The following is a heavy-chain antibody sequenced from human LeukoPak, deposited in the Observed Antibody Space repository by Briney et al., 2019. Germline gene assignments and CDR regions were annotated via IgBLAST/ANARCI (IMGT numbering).Heavy chain of an antibody. CDR1: GFTFSSYA. D-gene: IGHD6-13*01. V-gene: IGHV3-30-3*01. Sequence: GSLRLSCAASGFTFSSYALHWVRQAPGKGLEWVAVIEYDGSKTYYADSVKGRFTISRDNSKNTLYLQMNSLRAEDTAVYYCAKDTAAAVPGAFDIWGQGTMVTVSS. CDR2: IEYDGSKT. CDR3: AKDTAAAVPGAFDI. J-gene: IGHJ3*02.